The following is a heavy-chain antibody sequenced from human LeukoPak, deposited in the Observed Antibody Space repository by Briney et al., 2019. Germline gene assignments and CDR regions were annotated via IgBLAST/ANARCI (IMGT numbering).Heavy chain of an antibody. D-gene: IGHD3-22*01. V-gene: IGHV4-34*01. Sequence: SETLSPTCAVYGGSFSGYYWSWIRQPPGKGLEWIGEINHSGSTNYNPSLKSRVTISVDTSKNQFSLKLSSVTAADTAVYYCARAWYYYDSSGYYPFDYWGQGTLVTVSS. CDR1: GGSFSGYY. CDR2: INHSGST. J-gene: IGHJ4*02. CDR3: ARAWYYYDSSGYYPFDY.